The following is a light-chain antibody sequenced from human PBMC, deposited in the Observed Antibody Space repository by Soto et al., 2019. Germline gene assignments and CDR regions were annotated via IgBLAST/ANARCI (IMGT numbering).Light chain of an antibody. J-gene: IGLJ1*01. V-gene: IGLV1-40*01. CDR3: QSYDNSLSGSEV. Sequence: QSVLTQPPSVSGAPGQRVTISCTGSSSNIGAGYDVHWYQQLPGAAPTLLIFGIFNRLSGVSERFSGSRSGASASLAIAGLQAEDEADYYCQSYDNSLSGSEVFGTGTKLTVL. CDR1: SSNIGAGYD. CDR2: GIF.